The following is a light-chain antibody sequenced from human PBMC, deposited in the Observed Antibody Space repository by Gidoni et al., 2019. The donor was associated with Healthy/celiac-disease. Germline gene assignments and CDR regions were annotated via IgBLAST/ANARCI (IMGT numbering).Light chain of an antibody. CDR2: LGS. J-gene: IGKJ1*01. Sequence: DIVMTQSPLSLPVTPGEPASISCRSSQSLLHSNGYNYLDWYLQKPGQSPQLLIYLGSNRASGVPDRFSVSGSGTDFTLKISRVEAEDVGVYYCMQARSWTFGQGTKVEIK. CDR3: MQARSWT. V-gene: IGKV2-28*01. CDR1: QSLLHSNGYNY.